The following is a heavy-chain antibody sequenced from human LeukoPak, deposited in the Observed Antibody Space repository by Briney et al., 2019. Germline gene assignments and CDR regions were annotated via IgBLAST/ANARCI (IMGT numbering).Heavy chain of an antibody. CDR2: IYYSGST. Sequence: SETLSLTCTVSGGSISSSSYYWGWIRQPPGKGLEWIGSIYYSGSTYYNPSLKSRVTISVDTSKNQFSLKLSSVTAADTAVYYCARVLYDSSGYPFDYWGQGTLVTVSS. CDR1: GGSISSSSYY. D-gene: IGHD3-22*01. V-gene: IGHV4-39*07. CDR3: ARVLYDSSGYPFDY. J-gene: IGHJ4*02.